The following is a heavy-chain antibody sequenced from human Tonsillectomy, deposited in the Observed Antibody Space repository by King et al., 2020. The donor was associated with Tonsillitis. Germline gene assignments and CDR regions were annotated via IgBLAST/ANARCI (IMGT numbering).Heavy chain of an antibody. V-gene: IGHV3-21*01. Sequence: AQLVQSGGGLVKPGGSLRLSCAASGFTFSYYSMNWVRQAPGKGLEWVSSISSSSTDIYYADSVKGRFTISRDNAKNSLYLQMNSLRAEDTSVYYCARGDYYDTSGFADYWRQGTLVTVSS. CDR2: ISSSSTDI. D-gene: IGHD3-22*01. J-gene: IGHJ4*02. CDR1: GFTFSYYS. CDR3: ARGDYYDTSGFADY.